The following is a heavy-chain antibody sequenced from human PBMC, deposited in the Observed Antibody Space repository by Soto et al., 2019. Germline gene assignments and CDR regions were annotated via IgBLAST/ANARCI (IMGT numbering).Heavy chain of an antibody. CDR2: INAGNGNT. Sequence: GASVKVSCKASGYTFTSYAMHWVRQAPGQRLEWMGWINAGNGNTKYSQKFQGRVTITRDTSASTAYMELSSLRSEDTAVYYCVRDARIVGANSFDYWGQGTLVTVSS. CDR3: VRDARIVGANSFDY. D-gene: IGHD1-26*01. J-gene: IGHJ4*02. CDR1: GYTFTSYA. V-gene: IGHV1-3*01.